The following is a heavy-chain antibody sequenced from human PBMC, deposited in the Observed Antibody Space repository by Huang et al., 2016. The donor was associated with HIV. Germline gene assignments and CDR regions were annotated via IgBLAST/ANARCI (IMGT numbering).Heavy chain of an antibody. CDR1: GGTFSKYA. V-gene: IGHV1-69*13. J-gene: IGHJ4*02. Sequence: QVQLVQSGAEVKTPGSSVKVSCKASGGTFSKYAISWVRQAPGQGLEWRGGIIPMCGTPNYERKFQGRVTITADDSTSTTYVEVSRLRSEDTALYYCERGQLGSYGDYDVLYWGQGTLVTVSS. D-gene: IGHD4-17*01. CDR3: ERGQLGSYGDYDVLY. CDR2: IIPMCGTP.